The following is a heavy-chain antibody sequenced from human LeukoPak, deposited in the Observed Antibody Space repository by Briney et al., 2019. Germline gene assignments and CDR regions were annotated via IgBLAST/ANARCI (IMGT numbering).Heavy chain of an antibody. CDR1: GGSFSGYY. CDR2: IYSGGST. CDR3: ARVGAPYGSGSYSYSYCYFDV. D-gene: IGHD3-10*01. Sequence: ETLSLTCAVYGGSFSGYYWSWIRQAPGKGLEWVSLIYSGGSTYYADSVKDRFTISRDNSKNTVYLQMNSLRTEDTAVYYCARVGAPYGSGSYSYSYCYFDVWGIGTTVTISS. J-gene: IGHJ6*03. V-gene: IGHV3-66*01.